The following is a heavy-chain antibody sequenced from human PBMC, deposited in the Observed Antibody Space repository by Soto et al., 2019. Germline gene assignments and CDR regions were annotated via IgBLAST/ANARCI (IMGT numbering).Heavy chain of an antibody. CDR1: GGSISSYY. CDR3: ARAYYYGSGTRDYGMDV. CDR2: IYYSGST. V-gene: IGHV4-59*08. J-gene: IGHJ6*02. Sequence: PSETLSLTCTVSGGSISSYYWSWIRQPPGKGLEWIGYIYYSGSTNYNPSLKSRVTISVDTSKNQFSPKLSSVTAADTAVYYCARAYYYGSGTRDYGMDVWGQGTTVTVSS. D-gene: IGHD3-10*01.